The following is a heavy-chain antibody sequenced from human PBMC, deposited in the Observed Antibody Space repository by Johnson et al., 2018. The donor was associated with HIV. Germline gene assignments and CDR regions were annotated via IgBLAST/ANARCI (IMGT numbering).Heavy chain of an antibody. CDR3: ARVTMIVVVMQAFDI. V-gene: IGHV3-30*03. Sequence: QEKLVESGGRVVRPGGSLRLSCAASGFTFSSYGMNWVRQAPGKGLEWVAVISYDGSDKYYADSVKGRFTISRDNSKNTLYLQMNSLRAEDTAVYYCARVTMIVVVMQAFDIWGQGTMVTVSS. CDR1: GFTFSSYG. CDR2: ISYDGSDK. J-gene: IGHJ3*02. D-gene: IGHD3-22*01.